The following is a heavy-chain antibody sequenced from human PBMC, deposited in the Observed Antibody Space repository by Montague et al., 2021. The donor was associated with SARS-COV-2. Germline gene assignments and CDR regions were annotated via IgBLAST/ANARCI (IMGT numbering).Heavy chain of an antibody. V-gene: IGHV4-4*07. D-gene: IGHD2/OR15-2a*01. Sequence: SETLSLTCSVSGDSITPYGDSIGGYFWSWIRQPAGKGLEWIGRIYANCTFDYNPSLYRRVSMSMDTSQQEFSMRLISVTAADTAVDYCASDAYYFGPGRENYGAFDPWGQGILVTVSS. CDR3: ASDAYYFGPGRENYGAFDP. CDR1: GDSITPYGDSIGGYF. J-gene: IGHJ5*02. CDR2: IYANCTF.